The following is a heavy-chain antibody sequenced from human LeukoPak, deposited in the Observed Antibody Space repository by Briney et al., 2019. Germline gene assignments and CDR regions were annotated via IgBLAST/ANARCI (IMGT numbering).Heavy chain of an antibody. Sequence: GGSLRLSCAASGFTFSGYIMNWVRQAPGKGLEWVSFIGTSGNPIYYADSVKGRFTVSRDNAKNTLYLQMDSLRAEDTAVYYCARDQWLDYRGQGTLVTVSS. CDR2: IGTSGNPI. CDR1: GFTFSGYI. D-gene: IGHD6-19*01. CDR3: ARDQWLDY. J-gene: IGHJ4*02. V-gene: IGHV3-48*01.